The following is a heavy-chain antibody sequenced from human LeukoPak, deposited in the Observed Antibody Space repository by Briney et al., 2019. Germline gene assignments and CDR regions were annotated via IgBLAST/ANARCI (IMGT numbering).Heavy chain of an antibody. D-gene: IGHD6-19*01. J-gene: IGHJ4*02. V-gene: IGHV4-4*07. CDR2: IHTSGTT. Sequence: SETLSLTCTVSGDSITTYSWNWIRQPAGKGLEWIGRIHTSGTTNYNPSLKSRVTMSVDTSKNQFSLTLTSVTAADTAVYYCARDRAHEYRSGWLLDYWGQGTLVTASS. CDR3: ARDRAHEYRSGWLLDY. CDR1: GDSITTYS.